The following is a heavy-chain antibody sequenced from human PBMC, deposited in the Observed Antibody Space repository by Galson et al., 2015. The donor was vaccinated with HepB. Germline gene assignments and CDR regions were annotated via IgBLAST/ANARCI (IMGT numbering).Heavy chain of an antibody. CDR1: GYTFTSYG. D-gene: IGHD2-15*01. CDR2: ISAYNGNT. V-gene: IGHV1-18*04. Sequence: SVKVSCKASGYTFTSYGISWVRQAPGQGLEWMGWISAYNGNTNYAQKLQGRVTMTTDTSTSTAYMELRSLRSDDTAVYYCARVLIVVVVAAPPYGMDVWGQGTTVTVSS. CDR3: ARVLIVVVVAAPPYGMDV. J-gene: IGHJ6*02.